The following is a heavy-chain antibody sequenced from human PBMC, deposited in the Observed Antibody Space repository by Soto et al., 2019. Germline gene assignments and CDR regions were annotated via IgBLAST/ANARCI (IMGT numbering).Heavy chain of an antibody. CDR2: IHGGGNSA. Sequence: EVQLLESGGDVVQPGRSLRLSCAASGFTFSGYAMSWVRQAPGKGLEWVSVIHGGGNSAYYADSVKGRFTISRDNSKNTLYMQMIRLRGEGPAVYYCENNRGRVTTACPFDYWGQVTLGTVSS. J-gene: IGHJ4*02. V-gene: IGHV3-23*01. CDR1: GFTFSGYA. D-gene: IGHD4-17*01. CDR3: ENNRGRVTTACPFDY.